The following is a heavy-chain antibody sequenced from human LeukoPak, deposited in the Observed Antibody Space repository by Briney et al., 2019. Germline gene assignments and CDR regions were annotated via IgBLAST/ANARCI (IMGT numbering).Heavy chain of an antibody. Sequence: ASVKVSCKASGYTFTSYGISWVRQAPGQGLEWMGWISAYNGNTNYAQKLQGRVTMTEDTSTDTAYMELSSLRSEDTAVYYCAATGDYGDYYFDYWGQGTLVTVSS. CDR2: ISAYNGNT. D-gene: IGHD4-17*01. CDR3: AATGDYGDYYFDY. V-gene: IGHV1-18*01. J-gene: IGHJ4*02. CDR1: GYTFTSYG.